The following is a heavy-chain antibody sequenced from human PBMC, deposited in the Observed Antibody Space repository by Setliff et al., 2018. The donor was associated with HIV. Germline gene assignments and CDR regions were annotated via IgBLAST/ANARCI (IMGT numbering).Heavy chain of an antibody. CDR3: ARYSTLTTNFDY. Sequence: SETLSLTCTVSGGSIRVDNYFWGWIRQPPGKGLEWIATIPHNGGTYYNPDPSLTGRVTISVDTSKNQFSLKLAFVTAADTAVYYCARYSTLTTNFDYWGQGTLVTVSS. J-gene: IGHJ4*02. D-gene: IGHD4-17*01. CDR1: GGSIRVDNYF. V-gene: IGHV4-39*07. CDR2: IPHNGGT.